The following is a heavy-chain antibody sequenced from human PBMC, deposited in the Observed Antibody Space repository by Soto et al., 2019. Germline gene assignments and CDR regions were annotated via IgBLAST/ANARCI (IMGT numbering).Heavy chain of an antibody. D-gene: IGHD3-10*01. CDR2: VNPILSMS. J-gene: IGHJ4*02. Sequence: QVQLVQSGAEVKRPGSSVKVSCKASGDTFNFYSINWVRQAPGVGLEWVGRVNPILSMSNYAQRFQGRVTMPADKSTSTANMELRSLRSESTAIYYLASSYGSGYRAFDYWGQGALVTVSS. V-gene: IGHV1-69*02. CDR3: ASSYGSGYRAFDY. CDR1: GDTFNFYS.